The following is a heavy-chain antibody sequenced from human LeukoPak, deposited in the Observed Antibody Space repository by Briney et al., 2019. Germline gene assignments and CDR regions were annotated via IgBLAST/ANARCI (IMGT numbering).Heavy chain of an antibody. D-gene: IGHD5-12*01. V-gene: IGHV3-23*01. CDR2: ISGSGGST. CDR1: GFTFSSYA. J-gene: IGHJ3*02. Sequence: GGSLRLSCAASGFTFSSYAMSWVRQAPGKGLEWVSAISGSGGSTYYADSVKGRFSISRDNSKNTLYLQMNSLRAEDTAVYYCAKDSGYDGAFDIWGQGTMVTVSS. CDR3: AKDSGYDGAFDI.